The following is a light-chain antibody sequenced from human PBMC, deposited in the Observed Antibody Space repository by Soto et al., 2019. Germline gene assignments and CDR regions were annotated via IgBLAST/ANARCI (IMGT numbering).Light chain of an antibody. J-gene: IGKJ1*01. CDR1: QGISTY. V-gene: IGKV1-27*01. CDR2: AVS. CDR3: QNYNGAPWT. Sequence: DIQMTQSPSSLSASVGDRVTITCRASQGISTYLGWYQQKPGTVPKLLIFAVSTLHSGVPSRVSGSGSGTDFTPTIASLQPEDVATYYCQNYNGAPWTFSQGTKVEIK.